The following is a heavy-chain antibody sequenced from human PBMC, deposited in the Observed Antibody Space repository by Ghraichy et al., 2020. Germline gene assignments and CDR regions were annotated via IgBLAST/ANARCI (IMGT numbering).Heavy chain of an antibody. CDR1: GGSISSDDFF. J-gene: IGHJ3*02. Sequence: SETLSLTCSVSGGSISSDDFFWSWVRQSPGTGLEWIGYISYSGSAYYNPSLKSRFTISVETSKNQFSLTLSSVTAADTAVYYCASEVIPAGDTDSFDIWGQGTMVTVSS. CDR2: ISYSGSA. V-gene: IGHV4-30-4*01. CDR3: ASEVIPAGDTDSFDI. D-gene: IGHD6-13*01.